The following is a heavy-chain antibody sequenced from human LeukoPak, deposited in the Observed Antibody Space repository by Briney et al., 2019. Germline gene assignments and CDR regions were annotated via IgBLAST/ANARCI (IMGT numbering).Heavy chain of an antibody. V-gene: IGHV4-59*01. D-gene: IGHD4-17*01. CDR2: IYFCGST. Sequence: SETLSLTCTVSGGSISSYYWSWIRQPPGKGLEWIGYIYFCGSTNYNPSLKSRVTISADTSKNQFSLKLSSVTAADTAVYYCARDLYGDSLFDYWGQGTLVTVPS. CDR3: ARDLYGDSLFDY. CDR1: GGSISSYY. J-gene: IGHJ4*02.